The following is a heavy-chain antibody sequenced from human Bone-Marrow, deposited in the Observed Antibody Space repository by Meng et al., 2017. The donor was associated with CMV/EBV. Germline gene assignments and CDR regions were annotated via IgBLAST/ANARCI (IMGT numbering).Heavy chain of an antibody. D-gene: IGHD1-26*01. J-gene: IGHJ4*02. V-gene: IGHV4-39*07. CDR3: ARDLGGSYPN. Sequence: SEPLSLTCIVSGDSISSSGYSWAWIRQPPGKGLEWIGTVYYSGTTYYNPSLKSRVTMSVDTSKNHLSLRLRSVSAADTAVYYCARDLGGSYPNWGQGTLVTVSS. CDR2: VYYSGTT. CDR1: GDSISSSGYS.